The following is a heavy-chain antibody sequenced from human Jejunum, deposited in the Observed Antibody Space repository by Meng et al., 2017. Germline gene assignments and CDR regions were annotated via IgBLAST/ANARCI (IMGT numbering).Heavy chain of an antibody. D-gene: IGHD6-19*01. CDR1: GASISSDNW. Sequence: VRLQAPGPGLVTPSGTLSLTCAVSGASISSDNWWSWVRQPPGKGPEWIGDIFRTGTSNYSPSLRSRVAIYMDKSKNQFSLSLNSVTAADTAVYYCARKGGTYSTGHFPHFDYWGQGTLVTVSS. V-gene: IGHV4-4*02. CDR3: ARKGGTYSTGHFPHFDY. J-gene: IGHJ4*02. CDR2: IFRTGTS.